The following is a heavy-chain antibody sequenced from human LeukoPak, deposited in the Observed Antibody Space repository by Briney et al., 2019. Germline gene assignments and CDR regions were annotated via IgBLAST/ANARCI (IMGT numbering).Heavy chain of an antibody. CDR1: GYTFTGYY. CDR2: INPNSGGT. D-gene: IGHD6-13*01. CDR3: ARDIVAAAGTNPFDY. J-gene: IGHJ4*02. Sequence: GASVTVSCKASGYTFTGYYMHWVRQAPGQGVEWMGWINPNSGGTNYAQKFQGRATMTRDTSIITAYMELSRLRSDDTAVYYCARDIVAAAGTNPFDYWGQGTLVTVSS. V-gene: IGHV1-2*02.